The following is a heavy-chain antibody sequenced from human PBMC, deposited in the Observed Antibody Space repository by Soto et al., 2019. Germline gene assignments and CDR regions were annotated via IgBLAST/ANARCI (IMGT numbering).Heavy chain of an antibody. J-gene: IGHJ4*02. CDR2: ISGNGDTL. D-gene: IGHD3-3*01. CDR3: GNFRGSRFLGWSLLGGGYFDY. CDR1: GFTLGNYG. V-gene: IGHV3-23*01. Sequence: GGSLRLSCEASGFTLGNYGMSWVRQAPGKGLEWVSSISGNGDTLYDADSVKGRFTIYRDNSNNLLFFKMDSLRVEEKAVYYLGNFRGSRFLGWSLLGGGYFDYWGQGTLVTVSS.